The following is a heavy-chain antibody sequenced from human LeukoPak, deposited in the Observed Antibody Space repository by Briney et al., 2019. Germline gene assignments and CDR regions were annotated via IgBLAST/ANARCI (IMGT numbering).Heavy chain of an antibody. Sequence: ASVKVSCKASGYTFTSYYMHWVRQAPGQRLKWMGIINPSGGSTSYAQKFQGRVTMTRDMSTSTVYMELSSLRSEDTAVYYCARALYSGSSGGYWGQGTLVTVSS. V-gene: IGHV1-46*01. J-gene: IGHJ4*02. CDR2: INPSGGST. CDR3: ARALYSGSSGGY. CDR1: GYTFTSYY. D-gene: IGHD6-6*01.